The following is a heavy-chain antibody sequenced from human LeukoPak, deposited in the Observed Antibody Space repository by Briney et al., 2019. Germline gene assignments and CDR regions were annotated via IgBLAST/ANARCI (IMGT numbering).Heavy chain of an antibody. J-gene: IGHJ4*02. V-gene: IGHV4-61*02. CDR3: ARDNARGIDY. CDR1: GGSISSGSYY. D-gene: IGHD3-10*01. CDR2: IYTSGST. Sequence: SETLSLTCTVSGGSISSGSYYWSWIRQPAGKGLEWIGRIYTSGSTNYNPSLKSRVTMSVDTSKNQFSLKLSSVTAADTAVYYCARDNARGIDYWGQGTLVTVSS.